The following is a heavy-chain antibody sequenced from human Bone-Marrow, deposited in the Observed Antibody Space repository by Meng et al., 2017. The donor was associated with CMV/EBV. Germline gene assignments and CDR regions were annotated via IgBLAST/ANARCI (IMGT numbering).Heavy chain of an antibody. CDR1: GYTFTGYY. Sequence: ASVKVSCKASGYTFTGYYMHWVRQAPGQGLEWMGWINPNSGGTNYAQKFQGRVTMTRDTSISTAYMELSRLRSDDTAVYYCARTWSYNWNYVGAYYLDYWGQGTLVTVSS. J-gene: IGHJ4*02. D-gene: IGHD1-7*01. CDR3: ARTWSYNWNYVGAYYLDY. CDR2: INPNSGGT. V-gene: IGHV1-2*02.